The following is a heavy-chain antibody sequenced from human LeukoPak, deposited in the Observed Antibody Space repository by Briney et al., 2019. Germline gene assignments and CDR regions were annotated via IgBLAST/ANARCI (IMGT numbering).Heavy chain of an antibody. CDR2: IYYSGST. Sequence: PSETLSLTCTVSGGSISGYYWSWIRQPPGKGLEWMGHIYYSGSTNYNPSLKSRVTISVDTSKNQFSLKMTSVTAADTAVYYCVRHPWRMGSRDYNFDDWGQGTLVTVSS. V-gene: IGHV4-59*08. J-gene: IGHJ4*02. CDR1: GGSISGYY. CDR3: VRHPWRMGSRDYNFDD. D-gene: IGHD3-16*01.